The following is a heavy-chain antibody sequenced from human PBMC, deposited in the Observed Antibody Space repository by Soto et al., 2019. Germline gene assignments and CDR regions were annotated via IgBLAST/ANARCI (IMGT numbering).Heavy chain of an antibody. V-gene: IGHV1-58*01. J-gene: IGHJ5*02. D-gene: IGHD3-3*01. CDR1: GFTFTSSA. CDR3: AAGPDYDFWSGYSWFDP. Sequence: RASVKVSCKASGFTFTSSAVQWVRQARGQRLEWIGWIVVGSGNTNYVQKFQERVTITRDMSTSTAYMELSSLRSEDTAVYYCAAGPDYDFWSGYSWFDPWGQGTLVTVSS. CDR2: IVVGSGNT.